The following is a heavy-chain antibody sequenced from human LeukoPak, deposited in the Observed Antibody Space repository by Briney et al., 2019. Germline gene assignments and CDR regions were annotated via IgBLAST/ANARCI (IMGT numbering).Heavy chain of an antibody. V-gene: IGHV4-59*01. CDR2: IYYSGST. D-gene: IGHD1-1*01. J-gene: IGHJ4*02. Sequence: SEALSLTCTVSGDSINTDSWTWIRQPPGKGLECNAYIYYSGSTKYNPSLKSRVTISVDTSKNQFSLKLTSVTAADTAVYYCARDGVQGSILWGQGTLVTVSS. CDR3: ARDGVQGSIL. CDR1: GDSINTDS.